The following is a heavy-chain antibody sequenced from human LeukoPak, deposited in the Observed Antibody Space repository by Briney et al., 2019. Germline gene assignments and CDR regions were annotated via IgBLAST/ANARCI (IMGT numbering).Heavy chain of an antibody. CDR2: IYYSGST. D-gene: IGHD4-17*01. Sequence: SETLSLTCTVSGGSISSSSYYWGWIRQPPGKGLEWIGSIYYSGSTYYNPSLKSRVTISVDTSKNQFSLKLSSVTAADTAVYYCARIAHDYGDYNRYYFDYWGQGTLVTVSS. J-gene: IGHJ4*02. CDR1: GGSISSSSYY. V-gene: IGHV4-39*07. CDR3: ARIAHDYGDYNRYYFDY.